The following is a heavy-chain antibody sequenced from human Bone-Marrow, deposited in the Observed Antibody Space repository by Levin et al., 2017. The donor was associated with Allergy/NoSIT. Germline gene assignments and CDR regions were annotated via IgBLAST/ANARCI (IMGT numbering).Heavy chain of an antibody. J-gene: IGHJ4*02. Sequence: TSETLSLTCVVSGYSISSGYYWGWIRQPPGKGLEWIGSINYSGNTYYNPSLKSRVTISVDTSKNQFSLKLTSVTAADTAVYYCARVRDMVVGATYDYWGQGTLVTVSS. V-gene: IGHV4-38-2*01. D-gene: IGHD1-26*01. CDR1: GYSISSGYY. CDR3: ARVRDMVVGATYDY. CDR2: INYSGNT.